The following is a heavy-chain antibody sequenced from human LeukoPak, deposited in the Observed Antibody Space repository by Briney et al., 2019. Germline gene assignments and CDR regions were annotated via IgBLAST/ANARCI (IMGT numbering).Heavy chain of an antibody. CDR1: GFTFSNYA. CDR3: AKARFTVTNYFDY. D-gene: IGHD4-11*01. J-gene: IGHJ4*02. Sequence: PGGSLRLSCAASGFTFSNYAISWVRQAPGKGLEWVSAISGSGTYTYYADSVKGRFTISRDNSKNTMYLQMNSLRAEDTAVYYCAKARFTVTNYFDYWGQGTLVTVSS. V-gene: IGHV3-23*01. CDR2: ISGSGTYT.